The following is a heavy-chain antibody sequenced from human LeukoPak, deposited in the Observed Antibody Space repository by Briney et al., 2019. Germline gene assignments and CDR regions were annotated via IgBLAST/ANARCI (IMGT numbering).Heavy chain of an antibody. D-gene: IGHD2-2*02. Sequence: ASVKVSCKASGGTFSSYAISWVRQAPGQGLEWMGGIIPIFGTANYAQKFQGRVTITADESTSTAHMELSSLRSDDTAVYYCARAEDIVVVPAAIHFDYWGQGTLVTVSS. CDR2: IIPIFGTA. CDR1: GGTFSSYA. CDR3: ARAEDIVVVPAAIHFDY. J-gene: IGHJ4*02. V-gene: IGHV1-69*13.